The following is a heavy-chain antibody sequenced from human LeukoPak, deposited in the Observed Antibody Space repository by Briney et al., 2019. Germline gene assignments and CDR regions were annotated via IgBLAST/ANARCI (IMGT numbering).Heavy chain of an antibody. CDR1: GGSISSSNYY. CDR3: ARNASDSGTSYFDY. Sequence: SETLSLTCTVSGGSISSSNYYWGWHRQPPGKGLVWLGSIYYSGSTSYNPSLKSRVTISVNTSKNQFSLKLDSVTAADTAVYYCARNASDSGTSYFDYWGQGTPVTVSS. D-gene: IGHD1-26*01. CDR2: IYYSGST. V-gene: IGHV4-39*01. J-gene: IGHJ4*02.